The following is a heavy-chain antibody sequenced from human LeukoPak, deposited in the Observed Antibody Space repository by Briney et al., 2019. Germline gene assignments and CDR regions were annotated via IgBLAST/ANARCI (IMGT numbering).Heavy chain of an antibody. CDR3: AGVLHKRNYDSSDYYGS. Sequence: PGGSLRLSCAASGFTFSSYSMNWVRQAPGKGLEWISYISSSSSTIYYADSVKGRFTISRDNAKNSLYLQLNSLRAEDTAVYYCAGVLHKRNYDSSDYYGSWGQGTLVTVSS. CDR1: GFTFSSYS. V-gene: IGHV3-48*01. D-gene: IGHD3-22*01. CDR2: ISSSSSTI. J-gene: IGHJ5*02.